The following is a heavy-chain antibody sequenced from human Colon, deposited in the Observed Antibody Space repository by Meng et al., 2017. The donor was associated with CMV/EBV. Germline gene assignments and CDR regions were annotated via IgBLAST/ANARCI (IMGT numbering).Heavy chain of an antibody. D-gene: IGHD2-15*01. Sequence: SETLSLTCAVYGGSFSGYYWSWIRQPPGKGLEWIGEINHSGSTNYNPSLKSRVTMSRDTSKNQFSLKLSSVTAADTAVYYCASIPRGILIRLFDFWGQGTLVTVSS. V-gene: IGHV4-34*01. CDR3: ASIPRGILIRLFDF. J-gene: IGHJ4*02. CDR2: INHSGST. CDR1: GGSFSGYY.